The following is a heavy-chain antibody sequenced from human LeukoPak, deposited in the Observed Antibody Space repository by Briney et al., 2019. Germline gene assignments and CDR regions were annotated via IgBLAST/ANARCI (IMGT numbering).Heavy chain of an antibody. CDR3: VRDMVILQS. Sequence: GGSLRLTCSASGFIFTNYWMTWVRQAPGKGLEWVANIKQDGSEKYYVDSVKGRFTISRDNAKKSLYLQMNSLRAEDTAVYYCVRDMVILQSWGRGTLVTVSS. V-gene: IGHV3-7*04. CDR1: GFIFTNYW. J-gene: IGHJ1*01. CDR2: IKQDGSEK. D-gene: IGHD3-22*01.